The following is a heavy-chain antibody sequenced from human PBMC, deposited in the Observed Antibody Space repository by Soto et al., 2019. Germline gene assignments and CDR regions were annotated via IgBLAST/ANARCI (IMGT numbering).Heavy chain of an antibody. Sequence: PSETLSLTCSVSSGSISSGGYSWSWIRQPPGKGLEWIGYIYHSGSTYYNPSLKSRVTISVDRSKNQFSLKLSSVTAADTAVYYCARVPDRWGQGTQVTVSS. V-gene: IGHV4-30-2*01. J-gene: IGHJ5*02. CDR2: IYHSGST. CDR1: SGSISSGGYS. CDR3: ARVPDR. D-gene: IGHD2-2*01.